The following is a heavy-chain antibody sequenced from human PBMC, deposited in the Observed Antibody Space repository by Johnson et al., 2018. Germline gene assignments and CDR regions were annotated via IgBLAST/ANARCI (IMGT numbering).Heavy chain of an antibody. V-gene: IGHV3-30*03. D-gene: IGHD3-22*01. CDR1: GFIVSSNY. Sequence: QVQLVQSGGGLVQPGGSLRLSCVASGFIVSSNYMSWVRQAPGKGLEWVAVVSYDGYNKYYADSVKGRCTISRDNSKNTLYLHMNSLRAEDTAVYFCARARTYYYDHDAFDIWGQGTMVTVSS. J-gene: IGHJ3*02. CDR3: ARARTYYYDHDAFDI. CDR2: VSYDGYNK.